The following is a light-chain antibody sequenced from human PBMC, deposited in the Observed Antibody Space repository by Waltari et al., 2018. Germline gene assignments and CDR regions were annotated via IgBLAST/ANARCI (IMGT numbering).Light chain of an antibody. CDR2: GAS. Sequence: EIVLSHSPRTLPLSTGERATLSYRTSQRLTKNYLAWYQQTHGQAPRLLIYGASSRAAGIPDRFSGSGSGTDFTLTISRLEPEDFAVYYCQQYGSSVLYTFGQGTKLEIK. J-gene: IGKJ2*01. V-gene: IGKV3-20*01. CDR3: QQYGSSVLYT. CDR1: QRLTKNY.